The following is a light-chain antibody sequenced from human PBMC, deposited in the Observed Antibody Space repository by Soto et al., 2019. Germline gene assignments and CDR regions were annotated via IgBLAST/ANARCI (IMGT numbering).Light chain of an antibody. V-gene: IGLV2-14*01. Sequence: QSVLTQPASVSGSPGQSITISCTGTSGDIGSYNRVSWYQQHTGKAPKLIIYEVTVRPSGVSNRFSLSKSGNTASLTISGLQAEDEADYSCSSYTNINTRACVFGTGTKVTVL. CDR1: SGDIGSYNR. CDR2: EVT. CDR3: SSYTNINTRACV. J-gene: IGLJ1*01.